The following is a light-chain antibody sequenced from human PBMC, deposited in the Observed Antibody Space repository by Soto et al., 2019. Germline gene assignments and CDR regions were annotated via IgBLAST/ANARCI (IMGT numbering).Light chain of an antibody. Sequence: QSVLTQPASVSGSPGQSITISCTGTSGEVGGYNYVSWYQQHPGKAPKLMIYEVSNRPSGVSNRFSGSKSGNTASLTISGLQAEDEADYYCSSYTSSSIDYVFGTGTKVTVL. CDR3: SSYTSSSIDYV. CDR1: SGEVGGYNY. V-gene: IGLV2-14*01. CDR2: EVS. J-gene: IGLJ1*01.